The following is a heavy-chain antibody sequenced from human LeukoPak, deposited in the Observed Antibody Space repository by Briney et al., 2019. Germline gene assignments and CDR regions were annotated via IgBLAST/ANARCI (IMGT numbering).Heavy chain of an antibody. J-gene: IGHJ5*02. CDR3: ARHQTAAGLNFCDYDT. CDR1: GYSFTNYW. D-gene: IGHD6-13*01. V-gene: IGHV5-51*01. CDR2: IYPGDSDT. Sequence: GESLKISCKGSGYSFTNYWIGWVRQMPGKGLEWMGIIYPGDSDTRYSPSFQCQVTISADKSISTAYLQWSSLKASDTAMYYCARHQTAAGLNFCDYDTWGLGTLVTVSS.